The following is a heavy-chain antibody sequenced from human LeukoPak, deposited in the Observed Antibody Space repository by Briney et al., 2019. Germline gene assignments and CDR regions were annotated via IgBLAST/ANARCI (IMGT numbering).Heavy chain of an antibody. J-gene: IGHJ4*02. CDR1: GLSFSDSY. V-gene: IGHV3-11*04. D-gene: IGHD1-26*01. CDR2: ISGMGHDI. Sequence: GGSLRLSCVVSGLSFSDSYMTWIRQTPGMGLESLAYISGMGHDIYYADSVKGRFTISRDNAKNSLYLQMNSLRAEDSAVYYCAKDQGGIVGAYYFDYWGQGTLVTVSS. CDR3: AKDQGGIVGAYYFDY.